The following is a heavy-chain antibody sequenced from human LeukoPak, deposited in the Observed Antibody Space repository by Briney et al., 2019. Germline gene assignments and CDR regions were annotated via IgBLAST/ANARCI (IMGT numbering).Heavy chain of an antibody. V-gene: IGHV3-23*01. D-gene: IGHD1-26*01. CDR2: ISGSSSST. Sequence: PGGSLRLSCAASGFTFSSHAMSWVRQAPGKGLEWVSAISGSSSSTYYADSVKGRFTISRDNSKNTLYLQMNSLRAEDTAVYYCARGGSYLSAFDIWGQGTMVTVSS. CDR3: ARGGSYLSAFDI. J-gene: IGHJ3*02. CDR1: GFTFSSHA.